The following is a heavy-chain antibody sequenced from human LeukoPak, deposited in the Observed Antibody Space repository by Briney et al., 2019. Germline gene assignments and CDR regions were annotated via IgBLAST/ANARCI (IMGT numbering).Heavy chain of an antibody. Sequence: SETLSLTCAVYGGSFSGYYWSWIRQPPGKGLEWIGEIDHSGSTNYNPSLKSRVTISVDTSKNQFSLKLSSVTAADTAVYYCARDPGELYYFDYWGQGTLVTVSS. CDR2: IDHSGST. CDR3: ARDPGELYYFDY. J-gene: IGHJ4*02. D-gene: IGHD7-27*01. CDR1: GGSFSGYY. V-gene: IGHV4-34*01.